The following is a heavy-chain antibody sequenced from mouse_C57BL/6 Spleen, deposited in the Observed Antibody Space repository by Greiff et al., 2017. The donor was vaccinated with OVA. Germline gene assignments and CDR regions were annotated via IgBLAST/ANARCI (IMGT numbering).Heavy chain of an antibody. CDR2: IDPSDSYT. CDR3: AREGGYGSSRYFDV. J-gene: IGHJ1*03. Sequence: VQLQQPGAELVMPGASVKLSCKASGYTFTSYWMHWVKQRPGQGLEWIGEIDPSDSYTNSNQKFKGKSTLTVDKSSSTAYMQLSSLTSEDSAVYYCAREGGYGSSRYFDVWGTGTTVTVSS. CDR1: GYTFTSYW. V-gene: IGHV1-69*01. D-gene: IGHD1-1*01.